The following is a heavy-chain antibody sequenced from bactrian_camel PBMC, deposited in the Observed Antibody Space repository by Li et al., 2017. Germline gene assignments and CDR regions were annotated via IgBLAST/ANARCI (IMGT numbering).Heavy chain of an antibody. CDR2: IDSDGET. CDR3: AASCTQYVSF. V-gene: IGHV3S8*01. D-gene: IGHD6*01. J-gene: IGHJ4*01. CDR1: TGTFRSAC. Sequence: QLVESGGGSEQAGGSLRLSCAASTGTFRSACMGWIRQVSGKEREGVASIDSDGETTYADSVKGRFTISRDNAKNSEHTLYLQMANLRSDDTAMYYCAASCTQYVSFWGAGTQVTVS.